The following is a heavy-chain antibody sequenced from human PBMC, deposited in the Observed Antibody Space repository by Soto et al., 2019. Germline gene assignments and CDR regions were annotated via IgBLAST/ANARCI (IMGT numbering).Heavy chain of an antibody. CDR2: IYWDDDK. Sequence: SGPTLVNPTQTLTLTCTFSGFSLNTGGVGVGWIRQPPGKALEWLALIYWDDDKRYSPSLKSRLTITKDTSKNQVVLTMTNMEPVDTATYYCAHRLYSSAWPWDSGVFDYWGQGTLVTVSS. CDR3: AHRLYSSAWPWDSGVFDY. CDR1: GFSLNTGGVG. V-gene: IGHV2-5*02. J-gene: IGHJ4*02. D-gene: IGHD6-19*01.